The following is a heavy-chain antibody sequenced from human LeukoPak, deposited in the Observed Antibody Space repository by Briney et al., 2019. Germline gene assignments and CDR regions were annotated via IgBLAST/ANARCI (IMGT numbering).Heavy chain of an antibody. CDR3: ARHVGSSWYVDYFDY. V-gene: IGHV4-59*01. D-gene: IGHD6-13*01. Sequence: SETLSLTCTVSGGSISSYYWSWIRQPPGKGLEWIGYIYYSGSTNYNPSLKSRVTISVDTSKNQFSLKLSSVTAADTAVYYCARHVGSSWYVDYFDYWGQGTLVTVSS. J-gene: IGHJ4*02. CDR1: GGSISSYY. CDR2: IYYSGST.